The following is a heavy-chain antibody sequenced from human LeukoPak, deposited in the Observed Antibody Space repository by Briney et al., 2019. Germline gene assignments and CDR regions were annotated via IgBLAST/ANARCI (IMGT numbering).Heavy chain of an antibody. D-gene: IGHD4-23*01. Sequence: PGGSLRLSCAASGFTFSSHGMSWVRQAPGKGLEWVSGISGSADTTYYADSVKGRFTISRDNFKNTLYLQMNSLRAEDTAVYYCAREGTYGGNVDYWGQGTLVTVSS. CDR1: GFTFSSHG. CDR2: ISGSADTT. CDR3: AREGTYGGNVDY. V-gene: IGHV3-23*01. J-gene: IGHJ4*02.